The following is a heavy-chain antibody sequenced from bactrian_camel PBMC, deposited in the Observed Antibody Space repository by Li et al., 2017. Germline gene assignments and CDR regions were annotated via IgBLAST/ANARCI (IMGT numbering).Heavy chain of an antibody. J-gene: IGHJ4*01. D-gene: IGHD1*01. CDR2: ITNGHGSGT. CDR1: GYTYSNYL. CDR3: AAADTWTLSSEFRY. V-gene: IGHV3S1*01. Sequence: HVQLVESGGGLVQSGGSLRLSCAVSGYTYSNYLMAWFRQAPGKEREWVGGITNGHGSGTDYADSVKGRFTISRDNAKNTLYLLLNSLKSEDTALYYCAAADTWTLSSEFRYWGQGTQVTVS.